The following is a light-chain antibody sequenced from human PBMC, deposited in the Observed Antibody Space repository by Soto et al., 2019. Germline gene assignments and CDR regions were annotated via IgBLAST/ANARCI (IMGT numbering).Light chain of an antibody. CDR1: ESVTIW. CDR2: AAS. J-gene: IGKJ1*01. V-gene: IGKV1-39*01. Sequence: DIQLTQSPSSLSASVGDRVTITCRASESVTIWLAWYQQKPGKAPRLLIYAASSLQSGVPSRFSGSGSGTDFTLTISSLQPEDFATYYCQQSYSTPWTFGQGTKVEIK. CDR3: QQSYSTPWT.